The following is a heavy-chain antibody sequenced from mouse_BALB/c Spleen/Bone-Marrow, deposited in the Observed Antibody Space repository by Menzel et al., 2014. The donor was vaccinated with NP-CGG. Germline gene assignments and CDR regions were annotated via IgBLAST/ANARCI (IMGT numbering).Heavy chain of an antibody. CDR2: ISSGGSYT. Sequence: EVKLMESGGDLVKPRGSLKLSCAASGFTFSSYDMSWVRQTPDKRLEWVATISSGGSYTYYPDSVKGRFTISRDNAKNTLYLQMSSLKSEDTAMYYCARPYDFGAWFAYWGQGTLVTVSA. D-gene: IGHD2-4*01. CDR3: ARPYDFGAWFAY. J-gene: IGHJ3*01. CDR1: GFTFSSYD. V-gene: IGHV5-6*01.